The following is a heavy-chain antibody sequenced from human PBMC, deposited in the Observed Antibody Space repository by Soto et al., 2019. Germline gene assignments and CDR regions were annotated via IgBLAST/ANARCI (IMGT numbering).Heavy chain of an antibody. CDR3: ATYDSSGYYSGSPTGWFDP. CDR2: IYYSGST. CDR1: GGSISSGGYY. Sequence: PSETLSLTCTVSGGSISSGGYYWSWIRQHPGKGLEWIGYIYYSGSTYYNPSLKSRVTISVDTSKNQFSLKLSSVTAADTAVYYCATYDSSGYYSGSPTGWFDPWGQGTLVTVSS. V-gene: IGHV4-31*03. D-gene: IGHD3-22*01. J-gene: IGHJ5*02.